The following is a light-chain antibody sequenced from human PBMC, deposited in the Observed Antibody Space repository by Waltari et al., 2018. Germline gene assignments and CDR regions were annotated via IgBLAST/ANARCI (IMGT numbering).Light chain of an antibody. Sequence: EIVLTPSPGTLSLSPGKRATLSCRASQSVSSNYLAWYQQKPGQAPRLLIYGASSRATGIPDRFSGSGSGTDFTLTISRLEPEDFAVYFCQHYGSSPFTFGGGTKVEIK. J-gene: IGKJ4*01. CDR1: QSVSSNY. CDR3: QHYGSSPFT. V-gene: IGKV3-20*01. CDR2: GAS.